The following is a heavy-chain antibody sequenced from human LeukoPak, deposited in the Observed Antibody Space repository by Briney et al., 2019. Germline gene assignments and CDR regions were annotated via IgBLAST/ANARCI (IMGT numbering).Heavy chain of an antibody. V-gene: IGHV3-30-3*01. CDR1: GFTFGSYA. D-gene: IGHD6-6*01. CDR3: ATTRVYSSSALGRAFDI. CDR2: ISYDGSNK. Sequence: GGSLRLSCAVSGFTFGSYAMHWVRQAPGKGLEWVAVISYDGSNKYYADSVKGRFTISRDNSKNTLYLQMNSLRAEDTAVYYCATTRVYSSSALGRAFDIWGQGTMVTVSS. J-gene: IGHJ3*02.